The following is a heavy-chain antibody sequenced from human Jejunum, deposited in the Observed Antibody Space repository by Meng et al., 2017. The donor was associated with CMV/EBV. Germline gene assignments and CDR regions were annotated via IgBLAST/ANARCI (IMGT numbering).Heavy chain of an antibody. CDR1: TFTTYA. CDR3: ARSVTTSDFDYYYGMDV. V-gene: IGHV3-11*04. D-gene: IGHD5-12*01. J-gene: IGHJ6*02. CDR2: ISNSGDTI. Sequence: TFTTYAMTWIRHAPGKGLEWIAYISNSGDTISYADSVKGRFTISRDNANNSLYLHMNSLRVEDTAVYYCARSVTTSDFDYYYGMDVWGQGTTVTVSS.